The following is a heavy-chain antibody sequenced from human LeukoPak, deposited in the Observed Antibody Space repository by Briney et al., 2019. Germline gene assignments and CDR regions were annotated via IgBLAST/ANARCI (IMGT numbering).Heavy chain of an antibody. D-gene: IGHD6-19*01. J-gene: IGHJ6*03. CDR2: IYSGGST. Sequence: GGSLRLSCAASGFTVSSNYMSWVRQAPGKGLEWVSVIYSGGSTYYADSVKGRFTISRDNSKNTLYLQMNSLRAEDTAVYYCARTMPSSGRPHYMDVWGKGTTVTVSS. V-gene: IGHV3-53*01. CDR1: GFTVSSNY. CDR3: ARTMPSSGRPHYMDV.